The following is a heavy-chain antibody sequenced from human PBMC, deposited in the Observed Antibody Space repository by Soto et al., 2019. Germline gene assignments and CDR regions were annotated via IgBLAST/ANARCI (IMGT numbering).Heavy chain of an antibody. J-gene: IGHJ4*02. D-gene: IGHD3-22*01. Sequence: GSLRLSCAASGFTFSNVWMSWVRQAPGKGLEWVGRIKGETDGGTTDYAAAVKGRITISRDHSKDTLYLQMNSLKTDDTAVYYCTTGLSNGYYNYDYWGQGTPVTVSS. V-gene: IGHV3-15*01. CDR1: GFTFSNVW. CDR3: TTGLSNGYYNYDY. CDR2: IKGETDGGTT.